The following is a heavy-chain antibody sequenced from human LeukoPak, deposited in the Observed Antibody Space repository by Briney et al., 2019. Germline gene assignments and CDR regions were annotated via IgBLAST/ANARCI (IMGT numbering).Heavy chain of an antibody. Sequence: GGSLRLSCAASGFTFSSYSMNWVRQAPGKGLEWVAVISYDGSNKYYADSVKGRFTISRDNSKNMLYLQMNSLRAEDTAVYYCARISNSNYYFDYWGQGTLVTVSS. CDR1: GFTFSSYS. CDR2: ISYDGSNK. V-gene: IGHV3-30*03. D-gene: IGHD2/OR15-2a*01. CDR3: ARISNSNYYFDY. J-gene: IGHJ4*02.